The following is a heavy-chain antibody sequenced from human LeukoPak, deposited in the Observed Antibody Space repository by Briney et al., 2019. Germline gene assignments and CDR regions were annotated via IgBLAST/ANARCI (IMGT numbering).Heavy chain of an antibody. D-gene: IGHD2-2*01. CDR1: GYTFTSYG. J-gene: IGHJ6*02. Sequence: ASVKVSCKASGYTFTSYGISWVRQAPGQGLEWMGWISAYNGNTNYAQKLQGRVTMTRNTSISTAYMELSSLRSEDTAVYYCARNIVVVPAAIRYYYYYGMDVWGQGTTVTVSS. CDR3: ARNIVVVPAAIRYYYYYGMDV. CDR2: ISAYNGNT. V-gene: IGHV1-18*01.